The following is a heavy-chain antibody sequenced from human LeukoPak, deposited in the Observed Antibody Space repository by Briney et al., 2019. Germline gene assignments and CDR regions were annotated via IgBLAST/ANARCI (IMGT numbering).Heavy chain of an antibody. D-gene: IGHD6-19*01. CDR2: IYYSGST. Sequence: PSETLSLTCAVYGGSFSGYYWSWIRQPPGKGLEWIGSIYYSGSTYYNPSLKSRVTISVDTSKNQFSLKLSSVTAADTAVYYCARLGSGWSRKFDYWGQGTLVTVSS. CDR1: GGSFSGYY. CDR3: ARLGSGWSRKFDY. V-gene: IGHV4-34*01. J-gene: IGHJ4*02.